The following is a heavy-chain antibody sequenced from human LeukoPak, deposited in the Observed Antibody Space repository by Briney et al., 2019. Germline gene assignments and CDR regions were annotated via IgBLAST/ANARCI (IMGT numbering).Heavy chain of an antibody. CDR3: ARVPAAAGDY. CDR2: INPSGGST. CDR1: GGTFSSYA. V-gene: IGHV1-46*01. Sequence: ASVKVSCKASGGTFSSYAISWVRQAPGQGLEWMGIINPSGGSTSYAQKFQGRVTMTRDTSTSTVYMELSSLRSEDTAVHYCARVPAAAGDYWGQGTLVTVSS. J-gene: IGHJ4*02. D-gene: IGHD6-13*01.